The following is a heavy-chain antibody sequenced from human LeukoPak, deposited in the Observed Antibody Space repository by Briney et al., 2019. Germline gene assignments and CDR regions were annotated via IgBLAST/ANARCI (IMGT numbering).Heavy chain of an antibody. D-gene: IGHD6-19*01. V-gene: IGHV3-48*03. J-gene: IGHJ5*02. CDR1: GFTFSSYE. CDR2: ISRSGGTI. CDR3: ARDRSGWYRWFDP. Sequence: PGGSLRLSCAASGFTFSSYEMNWVRQAPGKGLEWLSYISRSGGTIYADSVKGRFTISRDNAKNSLYLQMNCLRAEDTAVYYCARDRSGWYRWFDPWGQGTLVTVSS.